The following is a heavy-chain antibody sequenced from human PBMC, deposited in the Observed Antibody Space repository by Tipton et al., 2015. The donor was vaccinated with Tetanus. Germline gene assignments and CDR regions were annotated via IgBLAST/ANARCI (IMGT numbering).Heavy chain of an antibody. D-gene: IGHD1-14*01. CDR2: VYYTGST. CDR1: GGSISNSNFY. CDR3: ARGTGDY. V-gene: IGHV4-61*01. Sequence: TLSLTCTVSGGSISNSNFYWSWIRQPPGKGLEWIGYVYYTGSTNHNPSLKSRVTISVDTSKNQFSLKLSSVTAADTAVYYCARGTGDYWGQGTLVTVSS. J-gene: IGHJ4*02.